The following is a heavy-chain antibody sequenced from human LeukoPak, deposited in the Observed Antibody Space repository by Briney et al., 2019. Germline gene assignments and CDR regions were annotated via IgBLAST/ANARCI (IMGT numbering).Heavy chain of an antibody. CDR2: IYYSGST. CDR3: ARHYYDSNGLGDWFDP. CDR1: GYSISSGYY. V-gene: IGHV4-38-2*02. D-gene: IGHD3-22*01. Sequence: SETLSLTCTVSGYSISSGYYWGWIRQPPGKGLEWIGSIYYSGSTYYNPSLKSRVTISVDTSKNQFSLKLSSVTAADTAVYYCARHYYDSNGLGDWFDPWGQGTLVTVSS. J-gene: IGHJ5*02.